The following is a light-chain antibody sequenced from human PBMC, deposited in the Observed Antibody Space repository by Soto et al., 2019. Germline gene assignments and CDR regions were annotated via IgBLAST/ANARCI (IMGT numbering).Light chain of an antibody. Sequence: EIVLTQSPGTLSLSPGERATLSCRASQSVSSSYLAWYQQKPGQAPRLLIYGASSRATGIPDKFSGSGSGADLTLTISRLEPEAFAVYFCQQYDSSPLTFGGGTKVEIK. CDR3: QQYDSSPLT. V-gene: IGKV3-20*01. CDR1: QSVSSSY. CDR2: GAS. J-gene: IGKJ4*01.